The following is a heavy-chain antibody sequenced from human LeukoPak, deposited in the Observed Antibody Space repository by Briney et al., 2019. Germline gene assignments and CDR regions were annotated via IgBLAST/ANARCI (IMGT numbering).Heavy chain of an antibody. D-gene: IGHD1-14*01. J-gene: IGHJ5*02. CDR3: ARAPRKAWFDP. CDR1: GGSISSSY. Sequence: SETLSLTCTVSGGSISSSYWNWIRQPPGKGLEWIGYVYYSGSTNYNPSLKSRVTISVDTSKNQFSLKLSSVTAADTAVYFCARAPRKAWFDPWGQGTLVTVSS. V-gene: IGHV4-59*01. CDR2: VYYSGST.